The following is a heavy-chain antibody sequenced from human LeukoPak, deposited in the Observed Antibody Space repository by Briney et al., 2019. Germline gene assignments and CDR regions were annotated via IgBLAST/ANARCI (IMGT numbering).Heavy chain of an antibody. V-gene: IGHV4-34*01. Sequence: SETLSLTCAVYGGSFSGYYWSWIRQPPGKGLEWIGEINHSGSTNYNPSLKSRVTISVDTSKNQFSLKLSSVTAADTAVYYCASATNYYGSGSYWGGYYYYYMDVWGKGTTVTVSS. J-gene: IGHJ6*03. CDR3: ASATNYYGSGSYWGGYYYYYMDV. CDR2: INHSGST. CDR1: GGSFSGYY. D-gene: IGHD3-10*01.